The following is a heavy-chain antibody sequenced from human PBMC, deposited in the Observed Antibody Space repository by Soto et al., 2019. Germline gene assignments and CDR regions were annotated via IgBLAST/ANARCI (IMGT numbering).Heavy chain of an antibody. J-gene: IGHJ4*02. Sequence: QVQLQESGPGLVKPSQTLSLTCTVSGGSISSGGYYWSWIRQHPGKGLEWIGYIYYSGSTYNNPSLKSRVTISEDTCKNQFSLKLSSVTAADTAVYYCAIVHDKVSAIDYWGQGTLVTVSS. D-gene: IGHD3-9*01. CDR1: GGSISSGGYY. CDR3: AIVHDKVSAIDY. V-gene: IGHV4-31*03. CDR2: IYYSGST.